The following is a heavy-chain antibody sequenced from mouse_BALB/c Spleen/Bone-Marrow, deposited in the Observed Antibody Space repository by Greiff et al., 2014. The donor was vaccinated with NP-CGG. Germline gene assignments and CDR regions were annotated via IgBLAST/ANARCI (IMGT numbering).Heavy chain of an antibody. Sequence: QVQLQQSGAELVRPGTSVKVSCKASGYAFTNYLIEWVKQRPGQGLEWIGVINPGSGGTNYNEKFRGKATLTADKSSSTAYMQLSSLTSDDSAVYFWARCLTGTSALDFWGQGTSVTVSS. CDR3: ARCLTGTSALDF. CDR1: GYAFTNYL. V-gene: IGHV1-54*01. J-gene: IGHJ4*01. D-gene: IGHD4-1*01. CDR2: INPGSGGT.